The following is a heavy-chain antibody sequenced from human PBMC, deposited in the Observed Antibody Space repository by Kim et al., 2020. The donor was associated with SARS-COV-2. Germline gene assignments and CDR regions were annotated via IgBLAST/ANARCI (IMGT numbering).Heavy chain of an antibody. CDR1: GYTLTELS. J-gene: IGHJ6*02. V-gene: IGHV1-24*01. CDR3: ATDSTGGSSYTSYYGMDV. CDR2: FDPEDGET. D-gene: IGHD2-15*01. Sequence: ASVKVSCKVSGYTLTELSMHWVRQAPGKGLEWMGGFDPEDGETIYAQKFQGRVTMTEDTSTDTAYMELSSLRSEDTAVYYCATDSTGGSSYTSYYGMDVWGQGTTVTVSS.